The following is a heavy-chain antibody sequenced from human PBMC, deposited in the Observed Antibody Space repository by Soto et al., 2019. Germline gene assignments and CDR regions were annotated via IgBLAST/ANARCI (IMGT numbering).Heavy chain of an antibody. D-gene: IGHD6-13*01. CDR2: ISAYNGNT. V-gene: IGHV1-18*01. CDR1: GYTFTGYG. J-gene: IGHJ4*02. Sequence: ASVKVSCKASGYTFTGYGISWVRQAPGQGLEWMGWISAYNGNTNYAQKLQGRVTMTTDTSTSTAYMELRSLRSDDTAVFFCARDRVGVAAAGYDYWGQGPLVIVS. CDR3: ARDRVGVAAAGYDY.